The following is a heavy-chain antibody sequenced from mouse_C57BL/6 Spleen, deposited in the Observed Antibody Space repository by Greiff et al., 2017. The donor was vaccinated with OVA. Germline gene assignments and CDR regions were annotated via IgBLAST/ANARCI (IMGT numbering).Heavy chain of an antibody. D-gene: IGHD2-3*01. V-gene: IGHV1-19*01. CDR1: GYTFTDYY. Sequence: EVQLQESGPVLVKPGASVKMSCKASGYTFTDYYMNWVKQSHGKSLEWIGVINPYNGGTSYNQKFKGKATLTVDKSSSTAYMELNSLTSEDSAVYDCARRPGLLPFMDYWGQGTSVTVSS. CDR3: ARRPGLLPFMDY. CDR2: INPYNGGT. J-gene: IGHJ4*01.